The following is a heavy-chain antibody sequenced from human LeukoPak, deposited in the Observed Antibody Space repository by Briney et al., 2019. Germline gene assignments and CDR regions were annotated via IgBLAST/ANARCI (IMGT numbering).Heavy chain of an antibody. CDR2: IKQDGSEK. J-gene: IGHJ4*02. V-gene: IGHV3-7*01. CDR3: AKGYSGYDHFDY. CDR1: GFTFSSYW. Sequence: PRGSLRLSCAASGFTFSSYWMSWVRQAPGEGPEWVANIKQDGSEKYYVDSVKGPFTISRDNAKNSLYLQMNSLRAEDTAVYYCAKGYSGYDHFDYWGQGTLVTVSS. D-gene: IGHD5-12*01.